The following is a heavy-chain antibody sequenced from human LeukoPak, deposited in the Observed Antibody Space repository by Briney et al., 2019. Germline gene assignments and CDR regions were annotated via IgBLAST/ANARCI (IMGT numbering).Heavy chain of an antibody. Sequence: ASVKVSCKASGYTFTGYYMHWVRQAPGQGLEWMGWINPNSGGTNYAQKFQGRVTMTRDTSISTAYMELSRLRSDDTAVYYCARTIFASPHYYYYMDVWGKGTTVTVSS. J-gene: IGHJ6*03. CDR2: INPNSGGT. D-gene: IGHD3-3*01. CDR3: ARTIFASPHYYYYMDV. V-gene: IGHV1-2*02. CDR1: GYTFTGYY.